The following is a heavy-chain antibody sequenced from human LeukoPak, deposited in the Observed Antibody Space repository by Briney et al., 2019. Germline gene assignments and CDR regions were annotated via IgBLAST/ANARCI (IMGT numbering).Heavy chain of an antibody. J-gene: IGHJ6*02. Sequence: ESGPTLVNPTQTLTLTCTFSGFSLSTNGVGVGWIRQPPGKALECLAVIYGDDDKHYSPSLKSRLTITKDTSKSRVVLTMTNIDPEDTATYYCAHSGMDVWGQGTTVTVSS. CDR2: IYGDDDK. CDR1: GFSLSTNGVG. CDR3: AHSGMDV. V-gene: IGHV2-5*02.